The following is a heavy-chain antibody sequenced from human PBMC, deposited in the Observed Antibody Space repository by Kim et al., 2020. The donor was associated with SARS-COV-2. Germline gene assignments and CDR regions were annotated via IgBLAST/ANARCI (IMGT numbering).Heavy chain of an antibody. CDR2: INHSGST. CDR3: SAAIRQWLVGGPSYYS. CDR1: GGSFSGYY. D-gene: IGHD6-19*01. Sequence: SETLSLTCAVYGGSFSGYYWSWIRQPPGKGLEWIGKINHSGSTNYNPSLKSRLTILVDTSTNQLSLLLSSVTAADTAAVYCSAAIRQWLVGGPSYYS. J-gene: IGHJ6*03. V-gene: IGHV4-34*01.